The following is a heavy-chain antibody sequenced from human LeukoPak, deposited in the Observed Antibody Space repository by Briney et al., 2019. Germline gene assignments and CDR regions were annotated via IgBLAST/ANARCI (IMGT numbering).Heavy chain of an antibody. Sequence: GGSLRLSCAASGFTFSNYVMSWVRQAPGKRPEWASGINGGGDSTFYAESVKGRFTISRDNSKNTLYLQMSTLRVEDSAVYYCVKDGRRSPPCWGQGTRVTVSS. CDR2: INGGGDST. D-gene: IGHD2-15*01. V-gene: IGHV3-23*01. CDR1: GFTFSNYV. CDR3: VKDGRRSPPC. J-gene: IGHJ4*02.